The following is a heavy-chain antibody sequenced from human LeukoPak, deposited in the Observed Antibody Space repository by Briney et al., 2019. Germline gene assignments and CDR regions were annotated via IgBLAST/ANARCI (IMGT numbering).Heavy chain of an antibody. CDR2: IYYSGST. Sequence: SETLSLTCTVSGSSISSYYWSWIRQPPGKGLEWIGYIYYSGSTNYNPSLKSRVTISVDTSKNQFSLKLSSVTAADTAVYYCAIRHCSSTSCYDYWGQGTLVTVSS. V-gene: IGHV4-59*01. CDR1: GSSISSYY. D-gene: IGHD2-2*01. CDR3: AIRHCSSTSCYDY. J-gene: IGHJ4*02.